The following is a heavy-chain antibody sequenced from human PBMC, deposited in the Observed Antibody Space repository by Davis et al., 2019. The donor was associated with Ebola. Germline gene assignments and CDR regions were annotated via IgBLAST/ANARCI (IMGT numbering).Heavy chain of an antibody. CDR2: IYPGDSDT. CDR1: GYSFSNYW. Sequence: GESLKISCKASGYSFSNYWIGWVRQMPGKGLEWMGIIYPGDSDTKYSPSFQGQVTISADKSISTAYLRWSSLKASDTAMYYCARAVTTFYSMDVWGKGTTVAVSS. J-gene: IGHJ6*03. CDR3: ARAVTTFYSMDV. D-gene: IGHD4-11*01. V-gene: IGHV5-51*01.